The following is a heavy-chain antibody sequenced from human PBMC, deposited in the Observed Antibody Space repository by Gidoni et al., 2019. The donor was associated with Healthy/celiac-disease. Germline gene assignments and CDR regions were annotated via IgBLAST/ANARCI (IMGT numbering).Heavy chain of an antibody. Sequence: EVQLVESGGGLIQPGGSLRLYFAASGFTVSSNYMSWVRQAPGKGLEWVSVIYSGGSTYYADSVKGRFTISRDNSKNTLYLQMNSLRAEDTAVYYCARDRARYWFDPWGQGTLVTVSS. J-gene: IGHJ5*02. CDR3: ARDRARYWFDP. V-gene: IGHV3-53*01. CDR2: IYSGGST. CDR1: GFTVSSNY.